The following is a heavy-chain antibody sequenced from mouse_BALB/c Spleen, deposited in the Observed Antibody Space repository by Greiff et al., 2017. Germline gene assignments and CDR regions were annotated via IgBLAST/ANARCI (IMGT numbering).Heavy chain of an antibody. CDR3: ARATVVAFDY. Sequence: VQLQQSGAELAKPGASVKMSCKASGYTFTSYWMHWVKQRPGQGLEWIGYINPSTGYTEYNQKFKDKATLTADKSSSTAYMQLSSLTSEDSAVYYCARATVVAFDYWGQGTTLTVSS. CDR2: INPSTGYT. J-gene: IGHJ2*01. CDR1: GYTFTSYW. D-gene: IGHD1-1*01. V-gene: IGHV1-7*01.